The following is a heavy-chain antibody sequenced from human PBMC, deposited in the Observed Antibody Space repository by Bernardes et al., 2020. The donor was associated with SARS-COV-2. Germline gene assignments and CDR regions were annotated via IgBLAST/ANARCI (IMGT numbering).Heavy chain of an antibody. D-gene: IGHD1-26*01. J-gene: IGHJ4*02. V-gene: IGHV3-48*02. CDR2: ISSSGITV. CDR3: ARDKSAWDLLRGDFDY. CDR1: GFIFSSYT. Sequence: GGSLRLSCAASGFIFSSYTMNWVRQPPGKGLEWVSYISSSGITVYYAGSVKGRFTISRDNGRDSLYLQMNSLRDEDTAVYYCARDKSAWDLLRGDFDYWGQGTLVTVSS.